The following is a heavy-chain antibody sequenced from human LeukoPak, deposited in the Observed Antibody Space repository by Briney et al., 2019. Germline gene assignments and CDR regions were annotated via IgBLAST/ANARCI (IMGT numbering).Heavy chain of an antibody. CDR2: IYHSGST. CDR3: ARGGYSSSTYYFDY. J-gene: IGHJ4*02. CDR1: GGSISISNW. Sequence: PSETLSLTCAVSGGSISISNWWSWVRQPPGKGLEWIGGIYHSGSTNYNASLKSRVTISVDKSKNQFSLRLNSVTAADTAVYYCARGGYSSSTYYFDYWGQGTLVTVSS. D-gene: IGHD6-13*01. V-gene: IGHV4-4*02.